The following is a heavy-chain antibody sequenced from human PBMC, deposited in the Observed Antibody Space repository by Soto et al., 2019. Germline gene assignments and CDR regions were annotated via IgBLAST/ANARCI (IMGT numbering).Heavy chain of an antibody. CDR2: IYYSGST. Sequence: SETLSLTCTVSGGSISSSSYYWGWIRQPPGKGLEWIGSIYYSGSTYYNPSLTSRVTISVDTSKNQFSLKLSSVTAADTAVYYCAIYSNLGEYNWFDPWGQGTLVTVSS. CDR1: GGSISSSSYY. D-gene: IGHD3-16*01. CDR3: AIYSNLGEYNWFDP. V-gene: IGHV4-39*01. J-gene: IGHJ5*02.